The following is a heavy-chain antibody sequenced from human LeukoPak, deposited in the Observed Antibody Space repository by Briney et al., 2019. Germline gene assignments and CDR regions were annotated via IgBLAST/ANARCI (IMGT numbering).Heavy chain of an antibody. CDR1: GGSISTYY. CDR2: IYYSGST. D-gene: IGHD1-26*01. J-gene: IGHJ4*02. CDR3: ARPLSGSYYQGFDY. Sequence: PSGTLSLTCTVSGGSISTYYWSWIRQPPGKGLEWIGFIYYSGSTNVNPSLKSRVTISVDMSKNQFSLQLSSVTAADTAVYYCARPLSGSYYQGFDYWGQGTLVTVSS. V-gene: IGHV4-59*01.